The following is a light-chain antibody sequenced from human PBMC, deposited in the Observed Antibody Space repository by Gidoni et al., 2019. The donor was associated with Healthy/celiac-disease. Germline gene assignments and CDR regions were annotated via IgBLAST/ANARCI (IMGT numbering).Light chain of an antibody. V-gene: IGKV1-39*01. CDR3: QQSYTTPLT. CDR1: QSISSY. CDR2: AAS. J-gene: IGKJ4*01. Sequence: DIQMTQSPSSLSASVGDRVTITCRASQSISSYLNWYQQRPGKAPKLLIYAASTLQSGVPSRFSGSGSGTDFTLTISSRVPEDFATYYCQQSYTTPLTFGGGTKVEIK.